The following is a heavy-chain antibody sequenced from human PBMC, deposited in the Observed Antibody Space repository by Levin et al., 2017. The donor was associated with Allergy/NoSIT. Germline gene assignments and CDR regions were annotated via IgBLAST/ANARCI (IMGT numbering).Heavy chain of an antibody. CDR1: GFNFDDYA. V-gene: IGHV3-9*01. CDR3: ARAIMVTFGGVIVHGPFDY. Sequence: PGGSLRLSCAASGFNFDDYAIHWVRQAPGKGQEWVSGISGNSGSIGYADSVKGRFIISRDNAKNSLHLQMNSLRVEDTALYYCARAIMVTFGGVIVHGPFDYWGQGVLVTVSS. J-gene: IGHJ4*02. CDR2: ISGNSGSI. D-gene: IGHD3-16*02.